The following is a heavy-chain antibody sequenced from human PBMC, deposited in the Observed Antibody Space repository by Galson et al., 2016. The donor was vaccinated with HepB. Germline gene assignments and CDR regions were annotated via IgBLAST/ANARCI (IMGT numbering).Heavy chain of an antibody. CDR3: TRGGVRGARHFDY. V-gene: IGHV3-74*01. CDR1: GFTSSSYW. CDR2: INNDGSST. D-gene: IGHD3-10*01. Sequence: SLRLSCAVSGFTSSSYWMYWVRQAPGKGVVWVSRINNDGSSTDYADSGTGRFPISRDNAKNTLYLQMSRLRAEDTAVYYCTRGGVRGARHFDYWGQGTLVTVSS. J-gene: IGHJ4*02.